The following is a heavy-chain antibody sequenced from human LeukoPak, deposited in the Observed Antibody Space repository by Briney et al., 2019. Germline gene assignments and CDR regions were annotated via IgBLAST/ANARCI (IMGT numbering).Heavy chain of an antibody. CDR3: ARVYYYDSSGYLDY. CDR1: GGSISSYY. J-gene: IGHJ4*02. D-gene: IGHD3-22*01. V-gene: IGHV4-59*12. CDR2: IYHSGST. Sequence: SETLSLTCTVSGGSISSYYWGWIRQPPGKGLEWIGYIYHSGSTYYNPSLKSRVTISVDRSKNQFSLKLSSVTAADTAVYYCARVYYYDSSGYLDYWGQGTLVTVSS.